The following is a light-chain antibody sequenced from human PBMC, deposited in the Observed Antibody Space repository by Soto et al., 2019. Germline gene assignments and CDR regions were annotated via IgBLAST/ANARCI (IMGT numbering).Light chain of an antibody. Sequence: DIQMTQTPSSLSASVGYRCTITFLASQIISTYLNWYQQRQGKAPKLLIYAASSLQSGVPSRFSGSGSGTDFTLTITSLQPEDFATYYCQQSYITPRTFGQGTKVDIK. J-gene: IGKJ1*01. CDR2: AAS. V-gene: IGKV1-39*01. CDR1: QIISTY. CDR3: QQSYITPRT.